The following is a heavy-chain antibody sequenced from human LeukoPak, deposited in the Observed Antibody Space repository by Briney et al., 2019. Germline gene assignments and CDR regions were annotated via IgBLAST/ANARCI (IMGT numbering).Heavy chain of an antibody. Sequence: GGSLRLSCAASGFTFSSYGMHWVRQAPGKGLEWVAVISYDGSNKYYADSVKGRFTISRDNSKNTLYLQMNSLRAEDTAVYYCAKLGGHPLHNYYVGVWGKGTTVAVSS. CDR1: GFTFSSYG. CDR3: AKLGGHPLHNYYVGV. J-gene: IGHJ6*03. CDR2: ISYDGSNK. V-gene: IGHV3-30*18. D-gene: IGHD3-16*01.